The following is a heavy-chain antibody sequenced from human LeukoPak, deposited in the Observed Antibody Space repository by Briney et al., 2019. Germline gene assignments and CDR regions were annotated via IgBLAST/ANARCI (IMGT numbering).Heavy chain of an antibody. CDR3: ATEGGFLEWSGYNWFDP. CDR2: FDPEDGET. V-gene: IGHV1-24*01. J-gene: IGHJ5*02. Sequence: ASVKVSCKVSGYTLTELSMHWVRQAPGKGLEWMGGFDPEDGETIYAQKFQGRVTMTEDTSTDTAYMELSSLRSEDTAVYYCATEGGFLEWSGYNWFDPWGQGTLVTVSS. D-gene: IGHD3-3*01. CDR1: GYTLTELS.